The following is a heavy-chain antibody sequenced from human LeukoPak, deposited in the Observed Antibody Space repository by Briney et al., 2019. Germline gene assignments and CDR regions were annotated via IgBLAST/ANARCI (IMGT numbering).Heavy chain of an antibody. CDR1: GFTFSSYG. Sequence: GASLRLSCAASGFTFSSYGMHWVRQGPGQGLECVAVIWYDGSNKYYADYVKGRFTISRDNSKNTLYLQMHSLRAEDTAVYYCARADNPFYGNDSSGSEFDYWGQGTLVTVSS. D-gene: IGHD3-22*01. J-gene: IGHJ4*02. V-gene: IGHV3-33*01. CDR3: ARADNPFYGNDSSGSEFDY. CDR2: IWYDGSNK.